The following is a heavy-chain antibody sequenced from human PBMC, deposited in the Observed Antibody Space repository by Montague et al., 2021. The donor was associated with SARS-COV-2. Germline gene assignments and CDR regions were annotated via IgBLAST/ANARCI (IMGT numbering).Heavy chain of an antibody. CDR1: GGSISSRGSS. J-gene: IGHJ5*02. CDR2: IYESGNT. Sequence: TLSLTCSVSGGSISSRGSSWSWIRQTPGKGLEWIGYIYESGNTYYNPSLQSRVTILLDRATNQFSLKLNSMTAADTAVYYCARRVYSEEGANLLDLWGPGILVTVSS. CDR3: ARRVYSEEGANLLDL. D-gene: IGHD4-11*01. V-gene: IGHV4-30-2*01.